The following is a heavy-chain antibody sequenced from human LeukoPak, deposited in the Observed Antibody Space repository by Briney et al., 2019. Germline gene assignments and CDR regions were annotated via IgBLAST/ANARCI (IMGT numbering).Heavy chain of an antibody. Sequence: SETLSLTCTVSGGSISSSSYYWGWIRQPPGKGLEWIGSIYYSGSTYYNPSLKSRVTISVDTSKNQFSLKLSSVTAADTAAYYCARGVAAAGNNYYYYMDVWGKGTTVTVSS. CDR2: IYYSGST. V-gene: IGHV4-39*07. D-gene: IGHD6-13*01. J-gene: IGHJ6*03. CDR1: GGSISSSSYY. CDR3: ARGVAAAGNNYYYYMDV.